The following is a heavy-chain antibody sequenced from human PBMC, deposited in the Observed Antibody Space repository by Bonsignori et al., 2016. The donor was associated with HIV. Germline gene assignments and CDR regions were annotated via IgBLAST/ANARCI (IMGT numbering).Heavy chain of an antibody. CDR2: ISHDGSAK. Sequence: WIRQPPGKGLEWVALISHDGSAKFYADSVKGRVSISRDNSKNTVYLQLGRLRYEDTALYYCAKAGSATIGRALDLWGRGTMVTVSS. V-gene: IGHV3-30*18. D-gene: IGHD5-12*01. J-gene: IGHJ3*01. CDR3: AKAGSATIGRALDL.